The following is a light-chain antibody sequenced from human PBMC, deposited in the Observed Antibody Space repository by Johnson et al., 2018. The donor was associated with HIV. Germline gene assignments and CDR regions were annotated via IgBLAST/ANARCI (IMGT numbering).Light chain of an antibody. Sequence: QSVLTQPPSVSAAPGQKVTISCSGSSSNIGRNYVSWYQQLPGTAPKLLIFDNNKRPSGIPDRFSASKSGTSATLGITGLQTGDEADYYCGTWDSSLSVYVFGTGTKVTFL. CDR3: GTWDSSLSVYV. V-gene: IGLV1-51*01. CDR1: SSNIGRNY. CDR2: DNN. J-gene: IGLJ1*01.